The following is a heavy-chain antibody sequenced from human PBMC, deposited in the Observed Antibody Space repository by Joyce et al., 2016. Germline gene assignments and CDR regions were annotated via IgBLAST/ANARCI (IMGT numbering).Heavy chain of an antibody. Sequence: GPGLVKPSETLSLTCSVSGVSINSFYWNWFRQPPGKGLEWIAYIYKSVSTNYNPSLKSRVTISVDASKNQISLEMIARTAADTAVYYCARNGASGVDYWGQGTLVTVSS. J-gene: IGHJ4*02. CDR3: ARNGASGVDY. CDR1: GVSINSFY. CDR2: IYKSVST. V-gene: IGHV4-59*01. D-gene: IGHD3-10*01.